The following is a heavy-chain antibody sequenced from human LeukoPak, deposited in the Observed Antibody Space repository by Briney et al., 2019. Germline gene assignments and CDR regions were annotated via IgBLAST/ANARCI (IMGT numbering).Heavy chain of an antibody. D-gene: IGHD5-24*01. V-gene: IGHV4-59*12. CDR2: IYYSGST. CDR3: ARGGNYFTPNRYWYFDL. CDR1: GGSISSYY. J-gene: IGHJ2*01. Sequence: PSETLSLTCTVSGGSISSYYWSWIRQPPGKGLEWIGYIYYSGSTNYNPSLKSRVTMSVDTSKNQFSLKLSSVTAADTAVYYCARGGNYFTPNRYWYFDLWGRGTLVTVSS.